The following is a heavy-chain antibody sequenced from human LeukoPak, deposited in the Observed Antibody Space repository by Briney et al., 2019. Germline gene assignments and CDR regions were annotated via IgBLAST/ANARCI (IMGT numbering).Heavy chain of an antibody. CDR1: GHSIINSYY. CDR3: ARYYYDSSGYSDY. V-gene: IGHV4-38-2*02. CDR2: IYHSGST. D-gene: IGHD3-22*01. J-gene: IGHJ4*02. Sequence: SETMSLTCTVSGHSIINSYYWGWIRQPPGKGLEWIGSIYHSGSTYYNPSLKSRVTISVDTSKNQFSLKLSSVTAADTAAYYCARYYYDSSGYSDYWGQGTLVTVSS.